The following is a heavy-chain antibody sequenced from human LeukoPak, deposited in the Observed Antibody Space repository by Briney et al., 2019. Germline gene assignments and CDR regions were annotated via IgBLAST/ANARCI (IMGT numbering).Heavy chain of an antibody. V-gene: IGHV3-30-3*01. CDR2: ISYDGSNK. CDR1: GFTFSSYA. Sequence: GRSLRLSCAASGFTFSSYAMHWVRQAPGKGLEWVAVISYDGSNKYYADSVKGRFTISRDNSKNTLYLQMNSLRADDTAVYYCARGGYGDYSSYYYGMDVWGQGTTVTVSS. J-gene: IGHJ6*02. CDR3: ARGGYGDYSSYYYGMDV. D-gene: IGHD4-17*01.